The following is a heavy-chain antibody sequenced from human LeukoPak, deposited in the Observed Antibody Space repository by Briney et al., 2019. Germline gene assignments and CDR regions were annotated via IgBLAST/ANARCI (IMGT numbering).Heavy chain of an antibody. V-gene: IGHV3-21*01. CDR3: ARDRGVVATIDYFDY. CDR1: GFTFSSCS. D-gene: IGHD5-12*01. CDR2: ISSSSSYI. Sequence: GGSLRLSCAASGFTFSSCSMNWVRQAPGKGLEWVSSISSSSSYIYYADSVKGRFTISRDNAKNSLYLQMNSLRAEDTAVYYCARDRGVVATIDYFDYWGQGTLVTVSS. J-gene: IGHJ4*02.